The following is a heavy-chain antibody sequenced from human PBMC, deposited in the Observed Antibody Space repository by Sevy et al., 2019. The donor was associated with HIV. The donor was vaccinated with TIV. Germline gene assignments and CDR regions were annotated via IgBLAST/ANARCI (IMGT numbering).Heavy chain of an antibody. D-gene: IGHD2-15*01. CDR2: ISGLSNYI. CDR3: ARDPLSTLFDASDI. J-gene: IGHJ3*02. V-gene: IGHV3-21*01. Sequence: GGYLRLSCAASGFTFSSYSMNWVRQAPGKGLERVSFISGLSNYIYYADSVKGRFTISRDNAKNSVYLQMNSLRDEDTALYYCARDPLSTLFDASDIWGQGTMVHVSS. CDR1: GFTFSSYS.